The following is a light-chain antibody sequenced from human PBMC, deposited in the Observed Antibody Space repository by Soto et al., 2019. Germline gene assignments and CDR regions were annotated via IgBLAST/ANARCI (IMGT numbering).Light chain of an antibody. CDR2: EVS. V-gene: IGLV2-14*01. J-gene: IGLJ1*01. Sequence: QSMLTQPASVSGSPGQSITIYCTGTSSDVGGYNYVSWYQQHPGKAPKLMIYEVSNRPSGVSNRFSGSKSGNTASLTISGLQAEDEADYYCSSYTSSSTLYVFGTWTKVTVL. CDR3: SSYTSSSTLYV. CDR1: SSDVGGYNY.